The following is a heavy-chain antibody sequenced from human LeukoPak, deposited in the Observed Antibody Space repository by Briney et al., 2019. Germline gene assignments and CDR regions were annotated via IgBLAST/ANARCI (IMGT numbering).Heavy chain of an antibody. CDR3: ARIRSVYSYGYAPDVFDI. Sequence: GGSLRLSCAASGFTFSSYSMNWVRQAPGKGLEWVSSISSSSTYIYYAHSVKGRFTISRDNGKNSLYLQMNSLRAEDTAVYYCARIRSVYSYGYAPDVFDIWGQGTMVTVSS. J-gene: IGHJ3*02. V-gene: IGHV3-21*01. CDR2: ISSSSTYI. CDR1: GFTFSSYS. D-gene: IGHD5-18*01.